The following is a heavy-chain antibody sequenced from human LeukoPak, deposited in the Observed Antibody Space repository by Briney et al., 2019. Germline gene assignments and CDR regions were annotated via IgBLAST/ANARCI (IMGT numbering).Heavy chain of an antibody. CDR3: ARISLGLGFDP. D-gene: IGHD2-15*01. Sequence: SETLSLTCTVSGGSISSYYWSWIRQPPGKGLEWIGYIYYSGSTNYNPSLKSRVTISVDTSKNQFSLKLSSVTAADTAVYYCARISLGLGFDPWGQGTLVTVSS. CDR1: GGSISSYY. J-gene: IGHJ5*02. CDR2: IYYSGST. V-gene: IGHV4-59*01.